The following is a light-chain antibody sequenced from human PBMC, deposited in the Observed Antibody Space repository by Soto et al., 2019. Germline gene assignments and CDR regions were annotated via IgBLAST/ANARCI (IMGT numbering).Light chain of an antibody. CDR2: DVT. J-gene: IGLJ1*01. Sequence: QSALTQSASVSGSPGQSITISCTGTSSDVGGYNYVSWYQQHPVKAPKLIIYDVTNRPSGVSDRFSGSKSGNTASLTISGLQAEDEADYYCSSYTSSSTPYVFGTGTKVTVL. CDR1: SSDVGGYNY. V-gene: IGLV2-14*01. CDR3: SSYTSSSTPYV.